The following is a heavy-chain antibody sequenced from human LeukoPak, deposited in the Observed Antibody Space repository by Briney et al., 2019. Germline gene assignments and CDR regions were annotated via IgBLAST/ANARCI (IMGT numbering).Heavy chain of an antibody. CDR2: IYPGDSDT. CDR1: GYRFTSYW. V-gene: IGHV5-51*01. D-gene: IGHD5-18*01. Sequence: GESLKISCKGSGYRFTSYWIGWVRQKPGKGLEWMGIIYPGDSDTRYSPSFQGQVTISADKSISTAYLQWSSLKASDTAMYYCASRWIQDGFDIWGQGTMVTVSS. J-gene: IGHJ3*02. CDR3: ASRWIQDGFDI.